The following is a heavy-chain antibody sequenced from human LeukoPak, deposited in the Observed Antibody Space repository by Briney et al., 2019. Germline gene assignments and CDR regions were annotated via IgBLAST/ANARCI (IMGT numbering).Heavy chain of an antibody. Sequence: PSETLSLTCTVSGGSISSSNYYWGWIRQPPGKGLDWIGTIYYSGRTYYNPSLKSRVTISVDTSKNQFSLNLSAVTAADTAVYYCARHENGRYSNGFDAFHIWGQGTMVTVSS. CDR2: IYYSGRT. V-gene: IGHV4-39*01. CDR1: GGSISSSNYY. CDR3: ARHENGRYSNGFDAFHI. D-gene: IGHD5-18*01. J-gene: IGHJ3*02.